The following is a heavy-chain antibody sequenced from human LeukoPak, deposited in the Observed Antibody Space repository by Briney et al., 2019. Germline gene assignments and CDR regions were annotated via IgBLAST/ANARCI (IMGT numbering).Heavy chain of an antibody. J-gene: IGHJ6*02. V-gene: IGHV1-18*01. CDR3: ARDRYEWKLAGSGMEV. Sequence: GASVKVSCKASGYTFTSYGITWVRQAPGQGLEWMGWISAYNGNTNHAQKLQGRVTMTTDTSTNTAYMELRSLRSDDTAVYYCARDRYEWKLAGSGMEVWGQGTTVTVSS. CDR1: GYTFTSYG. CDR2: ISAYNGNT. D-gene: IGHD1-26*01.